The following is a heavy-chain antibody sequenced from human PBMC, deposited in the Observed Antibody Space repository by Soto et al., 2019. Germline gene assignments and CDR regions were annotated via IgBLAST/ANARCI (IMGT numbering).Heavy chain of an antibody. D-gene: IGHD3-22*01. V-gene: IGHV3-23*01. Sequence: PXESLRVYCAASGFTFSIYAMTWVRQSPGKGLEWVSSMSRTGDNTYYADSVKGRFTISRDNSKNTLYLQMNSLRAEDTAIYYCAKDQSNSNPLYYFDFWGPGTPFIVSS. J-gene: IGHJ4*02. CDR1: GFTFSIYA. CDR3: AKDQSNSNPLYYFDF. CDR2: MSRTGDNT.